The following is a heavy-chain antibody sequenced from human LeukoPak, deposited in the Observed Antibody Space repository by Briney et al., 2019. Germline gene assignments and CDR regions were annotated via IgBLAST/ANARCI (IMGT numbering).Heavy chain of an antibody. CDR3: ARLVCGGGSCPAEFDY. CDR1: GGSISGGGYS. D-gene: IGHD2-15*01. Sequence: SQTLSLTCAVSGGSISGGGYSWSWIRQPPGKGLEWIGYIYHSGSTYYNPSLKSRVTISIDMSKNQFSLKLSSVTATDTAVYYCARLVCGGGSCPAEFDYWGQGTLVTVSS. CDR2: IYHSGST. J-gene: IGHJ4*02. V-gene: IGHV4-30-2*01.